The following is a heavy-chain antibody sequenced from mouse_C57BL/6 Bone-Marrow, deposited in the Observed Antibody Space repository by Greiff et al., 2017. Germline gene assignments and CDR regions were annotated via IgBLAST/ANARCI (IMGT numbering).Heavy chain of an antibody. J-gene: IGHJ3*01. CDR1: GYTFTSYG. CDR2: IYPRSGNT. Sequence: QVQLKQSGAELARPGASVKLSCKASGYTFTSYGISWVKQRTGPGLEWIGEIYPRSGNTYYNEKFKGKATLTADKSSSTAYMELRSLTSEDSAVYFCAREGDYRTWFAYWGQGTLVTGSA. D-gene: IGHD5-5*01. CDR3: AREGDYRTWFAY. V-gene: IGHV1-81*01.